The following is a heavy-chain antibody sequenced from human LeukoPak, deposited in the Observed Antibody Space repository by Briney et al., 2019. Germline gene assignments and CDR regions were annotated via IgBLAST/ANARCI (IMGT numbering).Heavy chain of an antibody. Sequence: PGGSLRLSCAASGFTFSNYAMSWVRQAPGKRLEWVSGISGDGGSTYYADSVKGRFTISRGSSENALYLQMNSLRAEDTAVYYCAKTSKYSTTWYDYWGQGTLVTVSS. J-gene: IGHJ4*02. CDR3: AKTSKYSTTWYDY. D-gene: IGHD6-13*01. CDR1: GFTFSNYA. CDR2: ISGDGGST. V-gene: IGHV3-23*01.